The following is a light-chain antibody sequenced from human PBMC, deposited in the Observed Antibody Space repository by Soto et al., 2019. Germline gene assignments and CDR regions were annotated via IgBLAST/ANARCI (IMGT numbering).Light chain of an antibody. CDR1: QSVSSY. Sequence: EIVLTQSPATLSLSPGERATLSCRASQSVSSYLAWYQQKPGQAPRLLIYDASNRATGIPARFSGSGSGTDFTLTISSLEPEDFAVYYCQQRSKWPQAFGPGTNVDIK. CDR3: QQRSKWPQA. V-gene: IGKV3-11*01. J-gene: IGKJ3*01. CDR2: DAS.